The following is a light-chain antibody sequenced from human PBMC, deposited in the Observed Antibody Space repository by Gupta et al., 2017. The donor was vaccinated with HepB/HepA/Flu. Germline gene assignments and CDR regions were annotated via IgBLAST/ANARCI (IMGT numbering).Light chain of an antibody. V-gene: IGKV3-15*01. Sequence: IVMTQSPATLSVSPGESATLSCRASQSVSSNLAWYQQKTGKATRIRINCAATRATGTPARSSSSGSGTEFMPTISSLQSEDFAVYYCWRYNNCLPRTFGQGTKVEIK. J-gene: IGKJ1*01. CDR2: CAA. CDR3: WRYNNCLPRT. CDR1: QSVSSN.